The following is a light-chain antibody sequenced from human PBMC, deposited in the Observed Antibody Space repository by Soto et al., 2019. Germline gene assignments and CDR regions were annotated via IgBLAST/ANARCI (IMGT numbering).Light chain of an antibody. CDR1: QSVSSN. CDR3: QQYNKWPLT. V-gene: IGKV3-15*01. CDR2: HAS. J-gene: IGKJ4*01. Sequence: EIVMTQSPATLSVSPGERATLSCRASQSVSSNLAWYQQKPGQAPRLLIYHASTRATGIPARFSSSGSGTEFTLTISSLQSEDFAVYYCQQYNKWPLTFGGGTKVEIK.